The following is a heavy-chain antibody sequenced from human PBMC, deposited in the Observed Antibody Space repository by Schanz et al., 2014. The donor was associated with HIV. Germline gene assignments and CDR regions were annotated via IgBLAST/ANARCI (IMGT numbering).Heavy chain of an antibody. CDR1: GYTFTDYF. V-gene: IGHV1-69*01. D-gene: IGHD6-13*01. CDR3: ASRRSSWGYNYGLDV. J-gene: IGHJ6*02. CDR2: IVPLFGAT. Sequence: QVQLVQSGAAVKKPGASVKVSCKASGYTFTDYFVHWGRQAPGQGLEWMGGIVPLFGATNTAQTIQGRVKFTADESTDTAYMELSSLRSEDTAVYYCASRRSSWGYNYGLDVWGQGSTVTVSS.